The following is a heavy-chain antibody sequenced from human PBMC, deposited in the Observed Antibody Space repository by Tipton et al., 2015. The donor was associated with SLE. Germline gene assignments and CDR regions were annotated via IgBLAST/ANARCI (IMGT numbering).Heavy chain of an antibody. D-gene: IGHD6-13*01. Sequence: QLVQSGPEVKKPGASVKVSCKASGYTFTSYGISWVRQAPGQGLEWMGWISAYNGNTNYAQKVQGRVTMTPETSTSPAYMELRSLRSADTAVYYCARDEAIIAGIFDYWGQGTLVTVSS. CDR3: ARDEAIIAGIFDY. J-gene: IGHJ4*02. CDR1: GYTFTSYG. CDR2: ISAYNGNT. V-gene: IGHV1-18*01.